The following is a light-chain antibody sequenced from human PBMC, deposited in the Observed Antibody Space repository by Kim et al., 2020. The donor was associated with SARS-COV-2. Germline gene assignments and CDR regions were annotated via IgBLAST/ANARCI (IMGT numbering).Light chain of an antibody. CDR3: SSWDRSLAAWV. Sequence: TAGRAGSGNGGNVGNEGASGRRQHQGHPPKLVSYRSNNRPSGISARFSASRSGIAASLTITGLQPEDEADYYCSSWDRSLAAWVFGGGTQLTVL. V-gene: IGLV10-54*04. CDR2: RSN. CDR1: GGNVGNEG. J-gene: IGLJ3*02.